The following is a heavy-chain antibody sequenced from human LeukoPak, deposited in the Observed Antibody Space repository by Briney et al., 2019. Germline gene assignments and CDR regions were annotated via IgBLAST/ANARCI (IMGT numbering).Heavy chain of an antibody. D-gene: IGHD1-26*01. CDR2: IIPIFGTA. J-gene: IGHJ4*02. Sequence: SVKVSCKASGGTFSGYAISWVRQAPGQGLEWMGGIIPIFGTANYAQKFQGRVTITADESTSTAYMELSSLRSEDMAVYYCALGYWELRTFDYWGQGTLVTVSS. CDR1: GGTFSGYA. CDR3: ALGYWELRTFDY. V-gene: IGHV1-69*13.